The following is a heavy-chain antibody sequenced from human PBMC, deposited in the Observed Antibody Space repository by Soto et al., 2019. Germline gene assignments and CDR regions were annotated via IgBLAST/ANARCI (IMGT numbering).Heavy chain of an antibody. D-gene: IGHD3-3*01. J-gene: IGHJ4*02. CDR2: IRSKAYGGTT. V-gene: IGHV3-49*04. Sequence: GGSLRLSCTASGFTFGDYAMSWVRQAPGKGLEWVGFIRSKAYGGTTEYAASVKGRFTISRDDSKSIAYLQMNSLKTEDTAVYYCTRAGVTYYDFWSGIDYWGQGTLVTVSS. CDR3: TRAGVTYYDFWSGIDY. CDR1: GFTFGDYA.